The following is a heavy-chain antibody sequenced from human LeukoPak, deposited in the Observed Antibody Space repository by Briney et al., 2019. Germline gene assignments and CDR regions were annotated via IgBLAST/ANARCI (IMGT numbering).Heavy chain of an antibody. Sequence: GGSLRLSCAASGFTFSSYGMHWVRQAPGKGLEWVAVIWYDGSNKYYADSVKGRFTISRDNSKNTLYLQMNSLRAEDTAVYYCAGDWANSKKDDYYDSSGYPDYWGQGTLVAVSS. V-gene: IGHV3-33*01. CDR2: IWYDGSNK. CDR3: AGDWANSKKDDYYDSSGYPDY. CDR1: GFTFSSYG. D-gene: IGHD3-22*01. J-gene: IGHJ4*02.